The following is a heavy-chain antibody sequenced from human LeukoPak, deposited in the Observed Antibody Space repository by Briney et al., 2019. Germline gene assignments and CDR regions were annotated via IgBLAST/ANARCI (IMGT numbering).Heavy chain of an antibody. J-gene: IGHJ3*02. D-gene: IGHD6-19*01. CDR3: ARDLEQWLDGGDAFDI. Sequence: ASVKVSCKASGYTFTGYYMHWVRQAPGQGLEWMGWINPNSGGTNYAQKFQGRVTMIRDTSISTAYMELSRLRSDDTAVYYCARDLEQWLDGGDAFDIWGQGTMVTVSS. CDR2: INPNSGGT. V-gene: IGHV1-2*02. CDR1: GYTFTGYY.